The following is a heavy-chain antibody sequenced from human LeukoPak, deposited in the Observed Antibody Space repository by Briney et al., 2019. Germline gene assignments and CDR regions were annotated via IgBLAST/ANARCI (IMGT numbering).Heavy chain of an antibody. CDR1: GFTINYHA. CDR3: ARDVKYQVLGGHFDY. V-gene: IGHV3-33*08. Sequence: GGSLRRSCAASGFTINYHAMHWVRQAPGKGLEWVALIWYDGSDKYYADSVKGRFTISRDNSKNMLYLQMNSLRVEDTAVYYCARDVKYQVLGGHFDYWGQGSLVTVSS. CDR2: IWYDGSDK. J-gene: IGHJ4*02. D-gene: IGHD2-2*01.